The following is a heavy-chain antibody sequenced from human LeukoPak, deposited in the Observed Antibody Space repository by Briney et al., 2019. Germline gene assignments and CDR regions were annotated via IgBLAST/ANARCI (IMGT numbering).Heavy chain of an antibody. Sequence: APVKVSCKASGYTFTSYGISWVRQAPGQGLEWMGWISAYNGNTNYAQKLQGRVTMTTDTSTSTAYMELRSLRSDDTAVYYCAKLQRDTFYYDSSDSRGLDYWGPGTLVTVSS. CDR3: AKLQRDTFYYDSSDSRGLDY. CDR1: GYTFTSYG. CDR2: ISAYNGNT. V-gene: IGHV1-18*01. J-gene: IGHJ4*02. D-gene: IGHD3-22*01.